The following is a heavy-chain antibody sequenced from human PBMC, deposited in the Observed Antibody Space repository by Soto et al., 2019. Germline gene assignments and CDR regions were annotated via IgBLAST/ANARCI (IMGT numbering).Heavy chain of an antibody. D-gene: IGHD3-10*01. CDR1: GFTFISYA. CDR2: ISGSGGST. Sequence: EVQLLESGGGLVQPGGSLSLSCAASGFTFISYAMSWVRQAPGKGLEWVSAISGSGGSTYYADSVKGRFTISRDNSKNTLYLQMNSLRAEDTAVYYCAKAPSYYYGSGASGYWGQGTLVTVSS. J-gene: IGHJ4*02. V-gene: IGHV3-23*01. CDR3: AKAPSYYYGSGASGY.